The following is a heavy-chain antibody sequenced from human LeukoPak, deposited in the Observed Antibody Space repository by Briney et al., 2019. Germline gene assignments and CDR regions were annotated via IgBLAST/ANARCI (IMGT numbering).Heavy chain of an antibody. J-gene: IGHJ6*03. CDR2: IYYRGST. CDR3: ARRGLPLYYYYMDV. D-gene: IGHD4-17*01. Sequence: SQTLSLTCTVSGGSISSGNHYWSWIRQPPGKGLEWIGYIYYRGSTYYNPSLKSRVTISVDPSKNQFSLKLSSVTAADTAVYYCARRGLPLYYYYMDVWGKGTRSPSP. V-gene: IGHV4-30-4*01. CDR1: GGSISSGNHY.